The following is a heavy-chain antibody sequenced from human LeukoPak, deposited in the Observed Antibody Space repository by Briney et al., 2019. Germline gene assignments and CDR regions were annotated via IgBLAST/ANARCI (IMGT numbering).Heavy chain of an antibody. D-gene: IGHD3-22*01. CDR1: GFTFSSYS. V-gene: IGHV3-21*01. J-gene: IGHJ6*03. Sequence: GGSLRLSCAASGFTFSSYSMNWVHQAPGKGLEWVSSISSSSSYIYYADSVKGRFTISRDNAKNSLYLQMNSLRAEGTAVYYCARWRGDSSGYYHYYYYYMDVWGKGTTVTVSS. CDR3: ARWRGDSSGYYHYYYYYMDV. CDR2: ISSSSSYI.